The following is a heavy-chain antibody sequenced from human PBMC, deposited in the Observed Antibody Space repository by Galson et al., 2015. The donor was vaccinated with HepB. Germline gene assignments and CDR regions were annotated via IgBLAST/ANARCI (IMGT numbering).Heavy chain of an antibody. J-gene: IGHJ4*02. V-gene: IGHV3-48*01. CDR1: GFRFYSYS. CDR3: ARASDLDY. CDR2: ISSSSSII. Sequence: SLRLSCAASGFRFYSYSMSWVRQTPGKGLEWVSYISSSSSIIKYADSVKDRFTISRDTAKNSLYLQMNSLRAEDTAVYYCARASDLDYWGQGTLVTVSS. D-gene: IGHD2-2*01.